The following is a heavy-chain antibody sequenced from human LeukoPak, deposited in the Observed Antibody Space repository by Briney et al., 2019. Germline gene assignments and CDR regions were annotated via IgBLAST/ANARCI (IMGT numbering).Heavy chain of an antibody. CDR1: GFTFSSYA. V-gene: IGHV3-64D*09. J-gene: IGHJ3*02. Sequence: GGSLRLSCSASGFTFSSYAMHWVRQAPGKGLEYVSAISSNGGGTYYADSVKGRFIVYRDNAKNTLYLQMSSLRAEDTAVYYCVKDQEGVYGANSGAFDIWGQGTMVSVSS. CDR2: ISSNGGGT. D-gene: IGHD4-23*01. CDR3: VKDQEGVYGANSGAFDI.